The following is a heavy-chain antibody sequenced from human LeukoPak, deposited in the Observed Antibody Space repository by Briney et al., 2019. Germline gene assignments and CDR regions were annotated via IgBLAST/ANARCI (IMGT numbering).Heavy chain of an antibody. CDR3: ARRGGSFQFDY. V-gene: IGHV1-18*01. J-gene: IGHJ4*02. Sequence: ASVKVSGKASGYTFSSYGISWVRQAPGQGLEWMGWVSTYNGNTNYAQKLQGRVTMTTDTSTSTAYMELRSLRSDDTAVYYCARRGGSFQFDYWGQGTLVTVSS. CDR2: VSTYNGNT. D-gene: IGHD1-26*01. CDR1: GYTFSSYG.